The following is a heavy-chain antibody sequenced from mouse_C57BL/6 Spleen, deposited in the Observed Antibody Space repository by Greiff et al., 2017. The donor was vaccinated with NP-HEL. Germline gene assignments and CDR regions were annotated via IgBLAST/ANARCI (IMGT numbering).Heavy chain of an antibody. CDR1: GYSITSGYD. Sequence: EVKLVESGPGMVKPSQSLSLTCTVTGYSITSGYDWHWIRHFPGNNLEWMGYISYSGSTNYNPSLKSRISITNDTSKNHFFLKLNSGTTEDTATYYCTNAPSPYAMDYWGQGTSVTVSS. J-gene: IGHJ4*01. CDR2: ISYSGST. V-gene: IGHV3-1*01. CDR3: TNAPSPYAMDY.